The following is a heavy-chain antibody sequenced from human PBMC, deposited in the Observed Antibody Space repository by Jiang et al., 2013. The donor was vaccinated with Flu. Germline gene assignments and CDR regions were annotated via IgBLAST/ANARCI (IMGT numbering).Heavy chain of an antibody. Sequence: LVQPGGSLRLSCAASGFTFSRYEMNWVRQAPGKGLEWLSYISSSGSTIYSADSVKGRFTISRDNAKNSLYLQMNSLRAEDTAVYYCAGGDSSGYYPIDYWGQGTLVTVSS. D-gene: IGHD3-22*01. CDR2: ISSSGSTI. CDR3: AGGDSSGYYPIDY. J-gene: IGHJ4*02. V-gene: IGHV3-48*03. CDR1: GFTFSRYE.